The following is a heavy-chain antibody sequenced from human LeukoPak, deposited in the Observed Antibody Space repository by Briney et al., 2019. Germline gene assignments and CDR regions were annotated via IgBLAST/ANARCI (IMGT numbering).Heavy chain of an antibody. CDR3: ASVDTSFIAGFQGDY. J-gene: IGHJ4*02. Sequence: GGSLRLSCAASGFTFSNYWMHWVRHAPGKGLVWVSRINTDGSRITYADSVKGRFTISRDNAMNTVYLQMNSLRAEDTAVYFCASVDTSFIAGFQGDYWGQGTLVTVSS. CDR2: INTDGSRI. V-gene: IGHV3-74*01. D-gene: IGHD5-18*01. CDR1: GFTFSNYW.